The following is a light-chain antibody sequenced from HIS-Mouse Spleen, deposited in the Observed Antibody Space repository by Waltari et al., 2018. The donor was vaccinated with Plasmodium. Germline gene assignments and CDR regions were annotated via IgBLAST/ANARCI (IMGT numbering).Light chain of an antibody. Sequence: EIVMTQSPATLSVSPGERATLSCRASQSVSSNLASYQQKPGQAPRLLIYGASTGATGIPARFSVSGSGTEFTLTISSLQYEDFAVYYCQQYNNWSFTFGPGTKVDIK. CDR2: GAS. CDR3: QQYNNWSFT. J-gene: IGKJ3*01. CDR1: QSVSSN. V-gene: IGKV3-15*01.